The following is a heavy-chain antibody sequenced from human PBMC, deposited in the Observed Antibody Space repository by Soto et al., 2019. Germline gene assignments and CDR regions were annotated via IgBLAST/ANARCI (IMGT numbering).Heavy chain of an antibody. V-gene: IGHV1-24*01. D-gene: IGHD3-22*01. CDR3: AGITMIVVGAYGMDV. J-gene: IGHJ6*02. CDR1: GYTLTELS. Sequence: ASVKVSCKVSGYTLTELSMHWVRQAPGKGLEWMGGFDPEDAEIIYAQKFQGRATMTEDTSTDTAYMELSSLRSEDTAVYYCAGITMIVVGAYGMDVWGQGTTVTVSS. CDR2: FDPEDAEI.